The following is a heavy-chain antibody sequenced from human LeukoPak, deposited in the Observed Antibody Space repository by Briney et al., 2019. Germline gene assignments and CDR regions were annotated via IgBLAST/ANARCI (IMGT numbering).Heavy chain of an antibody. CDR2: ISPSGGST. CDR1: GYTFTSNY. Sequence: ASVKVSCKAFGYTFTSNYMHWVRQAPGQGPEWMGVISPSGGSTTYAQKFQGRVTLTRDMSTSTDYLELSSLRSEDTAVYYCARVVGADSRHSYYYMDVWGKGTTVIVSS. CDR3: ARVVGADSRHSYYYMDV. V-gene: IGHV1-46*01. D-gene: IGHD2-15*01. J-gene: IGHJ6*03.